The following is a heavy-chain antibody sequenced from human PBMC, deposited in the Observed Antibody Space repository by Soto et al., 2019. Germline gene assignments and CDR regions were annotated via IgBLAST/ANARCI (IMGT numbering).Heavy chain of an antibody. D-gene: IGHD3-9*01. Sequence: GESLKISCKGSGYSFTSYWISWVRQMPGKGLEWMGRIDPSDSYTNYSPSFQGHVTISADKSISTAYLQWSSLKASDTAMYYCARRDILTGYYTNYYYGIDVWGQGITVTGSS. V-gene: IGHV5-10-1*01. CDR2: IDPSDSYT. CDR1: GYSFTSYW. CDR3: ARRDILTGYYTNYYYGIDV. J-gene: IGHJ6*02.